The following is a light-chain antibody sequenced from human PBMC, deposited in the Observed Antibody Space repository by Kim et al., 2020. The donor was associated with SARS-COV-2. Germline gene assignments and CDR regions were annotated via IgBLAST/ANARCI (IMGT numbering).Light chain of an antibody. CDR1: QSVSSNY. J-gene: IGKJ1*01. CDR3: QQYSSSPAT. CDR2: GAS. Sequence: CPGARATLSCRASQSVSSNYLAWYQQKPGQAPRLLIYGASSRATGIPDRFSGSGSGTDFTLTITRLEPEDFAVYYCQQYSSSPATFGQGTKVDIK. V-gene: IGKV3-20*01.